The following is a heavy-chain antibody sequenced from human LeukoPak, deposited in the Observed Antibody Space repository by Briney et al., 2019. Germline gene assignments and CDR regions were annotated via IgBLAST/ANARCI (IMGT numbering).Heavy chain of an antibody. CDR2: IYHSGST. Sequence: SETLSLTCTVSGGSISGSSYYWGWIRQPPGKGLEWIGEIYHSGSTNYNPSLKSRVTISVDKSKNQFSLKLSSVTAADTAVYYCARGPLPSYGMDVWGQGTTVTVSS. J-gene: IGHJ6*02. CDR1: GGSISGSSYY. CDR3: ARGPLPSYGMDV. V-gene: IGHV4-39*07.